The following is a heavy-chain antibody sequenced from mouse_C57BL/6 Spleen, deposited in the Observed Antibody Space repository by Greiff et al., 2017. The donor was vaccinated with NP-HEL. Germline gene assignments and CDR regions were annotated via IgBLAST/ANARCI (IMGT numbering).Heavy chain of an antibody. Sequence: VQLQESGAELARPGASVKLSCKASGYTFTSYGISWVKQRTGQGLEWIGEIYPRSGNTYYNEKFKGKATLTADKSSSTAYMELRSLTSEDSAVYFCARGVVALYYFDYWGQGTTLTVSS. CDR1: GYTFTSYG. CDR2: IYPRSGNT. CDR3: ARGVVALYYFDY. J-gene: IGHJ2*01. D-gene: IGHD1-1*01. V-gene: IGHV1-81*01.